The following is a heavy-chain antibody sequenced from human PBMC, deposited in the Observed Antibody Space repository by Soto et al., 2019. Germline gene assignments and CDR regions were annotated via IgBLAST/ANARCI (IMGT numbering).Heavy chain of an antibody. CDR2: IYYSGST. CDR3: ARVSYGDYVAYFDY. D-gene: IGHD4-17*01. Sequence: SETLSLTCTVSGGSISSYYWSWIRQPPGKGLEWIGYIYYSGSTNYNPSLKSRVTISVDTSKNQFSLKLSSVTAAGTAVYYCARVSYGDYVAYFDYWGQGTLVTVSS. CDR1: GGSISSYY. V-gene: IGHV4-59*01. J-gene: IGHJ4*02.